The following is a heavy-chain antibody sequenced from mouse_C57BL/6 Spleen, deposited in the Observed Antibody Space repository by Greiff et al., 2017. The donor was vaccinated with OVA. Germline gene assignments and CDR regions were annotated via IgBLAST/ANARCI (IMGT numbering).Heavy chain of an antibody. CDR2: IDPENGDT. D-gene: IGHD1-1*01. CDR3: TNGSPFDY. V-gene: IGHV14-4*01. CDR1: GFNIKDDY. J-gene: IGHJ2*01. Sequence: EVKLMESGAELVRPGASVKLSCTASGFNIKDDYMHWVKQRPEQGLEWIGWIDPENGDTEYASKFQGKATITADTSSNTAYLQLSSLTSEDTAVYYCTNGSPFDYWGQGTTLTVSS.